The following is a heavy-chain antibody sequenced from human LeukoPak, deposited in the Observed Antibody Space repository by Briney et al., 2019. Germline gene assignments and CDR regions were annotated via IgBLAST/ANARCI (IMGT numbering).Heavy chain of an antibody. CDR3: ASIGIRGRAATDDY. Sequence: ASVKVSCKASGYTFTSYDINWVRQATGQGLEWMGWMNPNSGNTGYAQKFRGRVTMTRNTSISTAYMELSSLRSEDTAVYYCASIGIRGRAATDDYWGQGTLVTVSS. CDR1: GYTFTSYD. D-gene: IGHD2-15*01. J-gene: IGHJ4*02. CDR2: MNPNSGNT. V-gene: IGHV1-8*01.